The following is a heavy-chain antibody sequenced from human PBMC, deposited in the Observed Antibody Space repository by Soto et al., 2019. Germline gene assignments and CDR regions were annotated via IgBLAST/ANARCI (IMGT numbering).Heavy chain of an antibody. Sequence: QVQLQESGPGLVKPSETLSLTCTVSGGSISSYYWSWIRQPPGKGLEWIGYIYYSGSTNYNPSLKSRGTISVDTSKNQFSLKLSSVTAADTAVYYCARLDGYSSSLTYYFDYWGQGTLVTVSS. CDR1: GGSISSYY. CDR2: IYYSGST. V-gene: IGHV4-59*08. D-gene: IGHD6-13*01. J-gene: IGHJ4*02. CDR3: ARLDGYSSSLTYYFDY.